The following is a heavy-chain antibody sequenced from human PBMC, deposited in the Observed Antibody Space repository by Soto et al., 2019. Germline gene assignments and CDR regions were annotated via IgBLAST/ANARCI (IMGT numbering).Heavy chain of an antibody. D-gene: IGHD6-19*01. CDR3: ARDSSGRAIFDS. V-gene: IGHV1-18*01. CDR1: GYTFTSYG. Sequence: QVQLVQSGGEVKKPGASVKVSCRASGYTFTSYGISWVRQAPGQGLEWLGWTSASMVTNYAQKFQGRVTMTTDTSTSTAYMVLRSLRFDDTAVYYCARDSSGRAIFDSWGQGTLVTVSS. CDR2: TSASMVT. J-gene: IGHJ4*02.